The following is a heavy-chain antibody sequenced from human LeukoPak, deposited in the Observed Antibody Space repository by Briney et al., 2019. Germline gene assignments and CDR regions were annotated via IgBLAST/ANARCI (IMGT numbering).Heavy chain of an antibody. CDR1: GFSFSSYS. J-gene: IGHJ4*02. CDR3: GRDQVVTTVTTTFDY. Sequence: GGSLRLSCAPSGFSFSSYSMNWVRQAPGKGLGWVSYIISSSSTIYYEDSVKGRFTISRDNDKHSLYLQLNRLRAEDTAVYYCGRDQVVTTVTTTFDYWGQGTLVTVSS. V-gene: IGHV3-48*01. D-gene: IGHD4-11*01. CDR2: IISSSSTI.